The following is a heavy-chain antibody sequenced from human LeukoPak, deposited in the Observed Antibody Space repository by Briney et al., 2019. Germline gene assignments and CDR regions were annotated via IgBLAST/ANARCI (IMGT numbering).Heavy chain of an antibody. Sequence: GGSLRLSCAASGFTFNYFSVNWVRQAPGKGLEWVSYISSSSNTIYYADSVKGRFTISRDNARNSLYLQMNSLRAEDTAVYYCARDSDIAARWGYYYYGMDVWGQGTTVTVSS. D-gene: IGHD6-6*01. CDR2: ISSSSNTI. CDR3: ARDSDIAARWGYYYYGMDV. V-gene: IGHV3-48*01. CDR1: GFTFNYFS. J-gene: IGHJ6*02.